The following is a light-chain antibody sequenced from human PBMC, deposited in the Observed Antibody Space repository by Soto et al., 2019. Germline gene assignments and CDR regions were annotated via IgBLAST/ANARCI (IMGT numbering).Light chain of an antibody. CDR1: QGISSA. CDR2: DAS. Sequence: AIQLTQSPSSLSASVGDRVTITCRASQGISSALAWYQQKRGKAPKLLIYDASSLESGVQSRFSGSGSGTDFTLTISSLQPEEFATYYCQQFNSYPLTFGGGTKVEI. CDR3: QQFNSYPLT. J-gene: IGKJ4*01. V-gene: IGKV1-13*02.